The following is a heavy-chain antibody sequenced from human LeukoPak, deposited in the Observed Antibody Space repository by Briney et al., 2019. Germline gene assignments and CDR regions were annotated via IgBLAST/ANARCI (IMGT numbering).Heavy chain of an antibody. V-gene: IGHV3-74*01. D-gene: IGHD4-23*01. Sequence: GGSLRLSCAASGLTFSSYWMHWVRQAPGKGLVWVSHINSDESDRNHADSVKGRFTISRDNAKNTLYLQMNSLRAEDTAVYYCAREPLRWNDYWGQGTLVTVSS. CDR3: AREPLRWNDY. CDR2: INSDESDR. CDR1: GLTFSSYW. J-gene: IGHJ4*02.